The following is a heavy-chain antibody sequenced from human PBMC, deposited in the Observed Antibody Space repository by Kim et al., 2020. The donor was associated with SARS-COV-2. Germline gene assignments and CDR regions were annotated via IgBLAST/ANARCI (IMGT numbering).Heavy chain of an antibody. CDR1: GFTFSSYS. CDR2: ISSSSSTI. CDR3: ARDRSYYYDSSGYTFDY. J-gene: IGHJ4*02. V-gene: IGHV3-48*04. D-gene: IGHD3-22*01. Sequence: GGSLRLSCAASGFTFSSYSMNWVRQAPGKGLEWVSYISSSSSTIYYADSVKGRFTISRDNAKNSLYLQMNSLRAEDTAVYYCARDRSYYYDSSGYTFDYWGQGTLVTVSS.